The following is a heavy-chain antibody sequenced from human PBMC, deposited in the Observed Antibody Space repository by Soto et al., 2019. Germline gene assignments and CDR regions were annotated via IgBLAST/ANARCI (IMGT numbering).Heavy chain of an antibody. V-gene: IGHV3-43*01. CDR3: AKDMPRDYSGSYQGSYYYYGMDV. CDR2: ISWDGGST. CDR1: GFTCDDYT. D-gene: IGHD1-26*01. Sequence: GGSLRLSCAASGFTCDDYTMHWVRQAPGKGLEWVSLISWDGGSTYYADSVKGRFTISRDNSKNSLYLQMNSLRTEDTALYYCAKDMPRDYSGSYQGSYYYYGMDVWGQGTTVTVSS. J-gene: IGHJ6*02.